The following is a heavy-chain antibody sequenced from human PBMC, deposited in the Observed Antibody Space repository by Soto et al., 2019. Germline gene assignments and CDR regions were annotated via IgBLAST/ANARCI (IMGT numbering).Heavy chain of an antibody. Sequence: QVQLQESGPGLVKPSETLSLTCTVSGDSMSDTYWSWIRQPPGKGLEWIGYIYYSGPTNYNPSLKGRVTISEDTSKSQFSLRLTSVTAADTAVYYCARATPRFGGFDLWGQGTMVTVSS. CDR2: IYYSGPT. D-gene: IGHD3-10*01. CDR3: ARATPRFGGFDL. J-gene: IGHJ3*01. V-gene: IGHV4-59*08. CDR1: GDSMSDTY.